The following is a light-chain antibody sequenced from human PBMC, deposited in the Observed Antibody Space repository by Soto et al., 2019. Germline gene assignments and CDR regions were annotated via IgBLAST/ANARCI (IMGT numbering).Light chain of an antibody. J-gene: IGLJ1*01. CDR3: CSYAGSSSNYV. Sequence: QSVLTQPASVSGSPGQWITISCTGTSSDFGSYNLVSWYQQHPGKAPKLMIYEGSKRPSGVSNRFSGSKSGNTASLTISGLQAEDEADYYCCSYAGSSSNYVFGTGTKVTVL. V-gene: IGLV2-23*01. CDR1: SSDFGSYNL. CDR2: EGS.